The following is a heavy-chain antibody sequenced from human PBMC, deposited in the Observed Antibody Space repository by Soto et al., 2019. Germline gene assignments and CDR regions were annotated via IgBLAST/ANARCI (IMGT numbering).Heavy chain of an antibody. CDR2: IIPIFGTA. CDR3: ARLNSLPSHTTAYYYYYGMDV. Sequence: ASVKVSCKASGGTFSSYAISWVRQAPGQGLEWMGGIIPIFGTANYAQKFQGRVTITADESTSTAYMELSSLRSEDTAVYYCARLNSLPSHTTAYYYYYGMDVWGQGTTVTVSS. J-gene: IGHJ6*02. CDR1: GGTFSSYA. D-gene: IGHD4-17*01. V-gene: IGHV1-69*13.